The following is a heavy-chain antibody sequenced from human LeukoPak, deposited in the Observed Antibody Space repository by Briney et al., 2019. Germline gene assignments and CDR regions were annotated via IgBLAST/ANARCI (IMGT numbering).Heavy chain of an antibody. V-gene: IGHV1-46*01. CDR3: ASDLVPSQTRRDGYNFDY. D-gene: IGHD5-24*01. J-gene: IGHJ4*02. Sequence: ASVKVSCKASGYTFTSYYMHWLRQAPGQGLEWMGIINPSGGSTSYAQKFQGRVTMTRDTSTSTVYMELSSLRSEDTAVYYCASDLVPSQTRRDGYNFDYWGQGTLVTVSS. CDR1: GYTFTSYY. CDR2: INPSGGST.